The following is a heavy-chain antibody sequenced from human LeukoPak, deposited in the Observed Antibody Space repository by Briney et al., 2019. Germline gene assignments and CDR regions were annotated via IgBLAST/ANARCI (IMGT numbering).Heavy chain of an antibody. Sequence: ETLSLTCTVSGGSISSYYWSWIRQPPGKGLEWIGYIYYSGSTNYNPSLKSRVTISVDTSKNQFSLKLSSVTAADTAVYYCARGDYDSSGYYFDYWGQGTLVTVSS. CDR2: IYYSGST. V-gene: IGHV4-59*01. CDR3: ARGDYDSSGYYFDY. D-gene: IGHD3-22*01. J-gene: IGHJ4*02. CDR1: GGSISSYY.